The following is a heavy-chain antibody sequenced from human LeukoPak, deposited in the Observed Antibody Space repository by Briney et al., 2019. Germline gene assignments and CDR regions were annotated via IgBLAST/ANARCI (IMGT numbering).Heavy chain of an antibody. CDR3: ARADYSNYRFNWFDP. CDR2: IIPIFGTA. D-gene: IGHD4-11*01. V-gene: IGHV1-69*13. Sequence: GASVKVSCKASRGTFSSYAISWVRQAPGQGLEWMGGIIPIFGTANYAQKFQGRVTITADESTSTAYMELSSLRSEDTAVYYCARADYSNYRFNWFDPWGQGTLVTVSS. J-gene: IGHJ5*02. CDR1: RGTFSSYA.